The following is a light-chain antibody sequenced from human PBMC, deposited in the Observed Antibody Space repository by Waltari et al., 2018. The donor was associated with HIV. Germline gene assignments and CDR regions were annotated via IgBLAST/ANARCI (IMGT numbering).Light chain of an antibody. J-gene: IGLJ3*02. CDR1: WSDTQRNY. V-gene: IGLV1-47*01. CDR2: RNH. Sequence: QSVLTQPHSVSGTPGQHVTIPCSGTWSDTQRNYVYWYKVVPGTDPKLLMYRNHQRPSGVPDRFSASKSGASASLAVSGLRSDDEADYYGSTWDGSLGAYVFGGGTKLTVL. CDR3: STWDGSLGAYV.